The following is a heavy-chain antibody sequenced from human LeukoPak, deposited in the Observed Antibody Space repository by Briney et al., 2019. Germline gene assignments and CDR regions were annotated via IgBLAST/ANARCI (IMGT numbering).Heavy chain of an antibody. Sequence: ASVKVSCKASGYTFTSYYMHWVRQAPGQGLEWMGIINPSGGSTSYAQKFQGRVTMTRDTSTSTVYMELSSLRSEDTAVYYCARDSDVRLEWLFGSFNYGMDVWGQGTTVTVSS. V-gene: IGHV1-46*01. CDR2: INPSGGST. J-gene: IGHJ6*02. CDR3: ARDSDVRLEWLFGSFNYGMDV. D-gene: IGHD3-3*01. CDR1: GYTFTSYY.